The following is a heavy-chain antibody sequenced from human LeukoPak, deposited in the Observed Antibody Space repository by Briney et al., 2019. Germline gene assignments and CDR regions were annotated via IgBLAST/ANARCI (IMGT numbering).Heavy chain of an antibody. CDR2: IKEDGSER. J-gene: IGHJ4*02. CDR1: AFIFSGHW. D-gene: IGHD1-26*01. V-gene: IGHV3-7*03. Sequence: PGGSLRLSCEGSAFIFSGHWMNWVRQTPGKGLEWVASIKEDGSERQYVDSVKGRFSISRDNTKGSLFLQLNSLRAEDTAVYYCARGEEGATELSDYWGQGTLVTVSS. CDR3: ARGEEGATELSDY.